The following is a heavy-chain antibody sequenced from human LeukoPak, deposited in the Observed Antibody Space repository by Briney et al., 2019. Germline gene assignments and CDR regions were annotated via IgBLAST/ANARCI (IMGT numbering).Heavy chain of an antibody. D-gene: IGHD2-2*01. V-gene: IGHV3-7*01. J-gene: IGHJ4*02. CDR1: GFTFSSYW. CDR2: IKQDGSEK. CDR3: ARASPGVVPAAHDY. Sequence: GGSLRLSCAASGFTFSSYWMSWVRQAPGKGLEWVANIKQDGSEKYYVDSVKGRFTTSRDNAKNSLYLQMNSLRAEDTAVYYCARASPGVVPAAHDYWGQGTLVTVSS.